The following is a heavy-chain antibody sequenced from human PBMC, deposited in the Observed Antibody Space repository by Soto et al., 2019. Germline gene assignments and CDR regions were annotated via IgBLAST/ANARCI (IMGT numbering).Heavy chain of an antibody. J-gene: IGHJ3*02. CDR2: ISGSGGST. Sequence: PGESLKISCAASGFTFSSYAMSWVRQAPGKGLEWVSAISGSGGSTYYADSVKGRFTISRDNSKNTLYLQMNSLRAEDTAVYYCAKDINSGSYLDAFDIWGQGTMVTVSS. CDR3: AKDINSGSYLDAFDI. D-gene: IGHD1-26*01. V-gene: IGHV3-23*01. CDR1: GFTFSSYA.